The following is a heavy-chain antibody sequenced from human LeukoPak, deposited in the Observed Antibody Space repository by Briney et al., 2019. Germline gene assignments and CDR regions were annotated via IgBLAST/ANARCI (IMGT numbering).Heavy chain of an antibody. D-gene: IGHD3-16*02. J-gene: IGHJ2*01. CDR1: GSSSTTYW. CDR3: ARRLGELSAFPEGYFDL. V-gene: IGHV5-51*01. Sequence: GAPLKISCKGSGSSSTTYWFGWWRKMPGKGLGWMGVIYPGDSDTSYSTCFQGQVTISADKSISTAYLQWNSLKASDTAMYYCARRLGELSAFPEGYFDLWGRGTLVAVSS. CDR2: IYPGDSDT.